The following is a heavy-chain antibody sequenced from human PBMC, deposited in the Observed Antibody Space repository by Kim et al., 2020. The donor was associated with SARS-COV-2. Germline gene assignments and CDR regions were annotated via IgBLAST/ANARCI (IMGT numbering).Heavy chain of an antibody. J-gene: IGHJ4*02. V-gene: IGHV1-69*08. D-gene: IGHD3-9*01. CDR3: ATSRVDDLLTGYLTPYYFDY. Sequence: GRILPILDTDNNAQEFQDRVTITADKSTNTAYMELNSLRSEDTAVYYCATSRVDDLLTGYLTPYYFDYWGQGTLVTVSS. CDR2: ILPILDTD.